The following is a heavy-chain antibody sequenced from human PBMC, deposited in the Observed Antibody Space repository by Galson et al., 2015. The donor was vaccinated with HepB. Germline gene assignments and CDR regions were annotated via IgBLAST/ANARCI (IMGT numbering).Heavy chain of an antibody. CDR2: ISAYNGNT. J-gene: IGHJ3*02. D-gene: IGHD3-22*01. CDR1: GYTFTSYG. Sequence: SVKVSCKASGYTFTSYGISWARQAPGQGLEWMGWISAYNGNTNYAQKLQGRVTMTTDTSTSTAYMELRSLKSDDTAVYYCARGSVTIEFYYDSSGYHRDAFDIWGQGTMVTVSS. CDR3: ARGSVTIEFYYDSSGYHRDAFDI. V-gene: IGHV1-18*01.